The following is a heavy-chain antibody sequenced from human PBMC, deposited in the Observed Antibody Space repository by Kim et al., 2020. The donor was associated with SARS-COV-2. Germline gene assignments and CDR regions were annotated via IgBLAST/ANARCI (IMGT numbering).Heavy chain of an antibody. CDR1: GGSFSGYY. Sequence: SETLSLTCAVYGGSFSGYYWSWIRQPPGKGLEWIGEINHSGSTNYNPSLKSRVTISVDTSKNQFSLKLSSVTAADTAVYYCARGFGWDYGSGSYSLTYYYYGMDVWGQGTTVTVSS. V-gene: IGHV4-34*01. CDR3: ARGFGWDYGSGSYSLTYYYYGMDV. D-gene: IGHD3-10*01. CDR2: INHSGST. J-gene: IGHJ6*02.